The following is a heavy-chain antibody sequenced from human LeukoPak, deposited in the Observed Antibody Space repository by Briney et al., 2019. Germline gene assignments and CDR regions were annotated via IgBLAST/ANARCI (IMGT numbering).Heavy chain of an antibody. J-gene: IGHJ4*02. V-gene: IGHV3-21*01. CDR3: ARDRTRFGTTAFDY. Sequence: SGGSLRLSCAASGFTFSSYNMNWVRQAPGKGLEWVSSISSSSSYIYYADSLKGRFTISRDNAKNSLFLQMNSLRAEDTAVYYCARDRTRFGTTAFDYWGQGTLVTVSS. CDR2: ISSSSSYI. D-gene: IGHD4-17*01. CDR1: GFTFSSYN.